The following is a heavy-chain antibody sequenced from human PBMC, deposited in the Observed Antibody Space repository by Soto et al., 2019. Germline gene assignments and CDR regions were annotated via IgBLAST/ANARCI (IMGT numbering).Heavy chain of an antibody. Sequence: QVQLVQSGAEVKKPGSSVKVSCKASGGTFSSYAISWVRQAPGQGLEWMGGIIPIFGAANYAHKLQGRVTITADESTSTAYMELSSLRSEDTAVYYCARGPNYYGCNAHWYFDLWGRGTLVTVSS. CDR1: GGTFSSYA. CDR2: IIPIFGAA. D-gene: IGHD3-16*01. J-gene: IGHJ2*01. CDR3: ARGPNYYGCNAHWYFDL. V-gene: IGHV1-69*12.